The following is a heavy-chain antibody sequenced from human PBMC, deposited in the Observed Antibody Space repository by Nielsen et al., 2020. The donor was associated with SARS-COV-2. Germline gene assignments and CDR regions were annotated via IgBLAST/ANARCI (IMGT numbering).Heavy chain of an antibody. V-gene: IGHV3-33*01. J-gene: IGHJ4*02. CDR3: ARGSHYYDSSGHTLGY. Sequence: LKISCAASGFTFSSYGMHWVRQAPGKGLEWVAVIWYDGSNKYYADSVKGRFTISRDNSKNTLYLQMNSLRAEDTAVYYCARGSHYYDSSGHTLGYWGQGTLVTVSS. D-gene: IGHD3-22*01. CDR1: GFTFSSYG. CDR2: IWYDGSNK.